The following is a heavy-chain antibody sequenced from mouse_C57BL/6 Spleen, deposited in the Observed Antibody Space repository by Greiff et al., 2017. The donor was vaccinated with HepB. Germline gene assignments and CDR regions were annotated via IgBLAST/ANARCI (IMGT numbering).Heavy chain of an antibody. V-gene: IGHV1-69*01. CDR2: IDPSDSYT. CDR1: GYTFTSYW. CDR3: ALLRGAMDY. D-gene: IGHD1-1*01. J-gene: IGHJ4*01. Sequence: QVQLQQPGAELVMPGASVKLSCKASGYTFTSYWMHWVKQRPGQGLEWIGEIDPSDSYTNYNQKVKGKSTLTVDKSSSTAYMQLSSLTSEDSAVYYCALLRGAMDYWGQGTSVTVSS.